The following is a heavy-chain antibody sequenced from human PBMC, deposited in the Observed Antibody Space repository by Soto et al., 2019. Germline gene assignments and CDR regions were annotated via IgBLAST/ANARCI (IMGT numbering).Heavy chain of an antibody. CDR1: GGSITSGGYY. V-gene: IGHV4-39*01. J-gene: IGHJ6*02. CDR3: AADTVTLYYYYYGMDV. D-gene: IGHD4-17*01. CDR2: IYYSGST. Sequence: SETLSLTCSVSGGSITSGGYYWNWIRQHPGKGLEWIGYIYYSGSTYYNPSLKSRVTISVDTSKNQFSLKLSSVTAADTAVYYCAADTVTLYYYYYGMDVWGQGTTVTVSS.